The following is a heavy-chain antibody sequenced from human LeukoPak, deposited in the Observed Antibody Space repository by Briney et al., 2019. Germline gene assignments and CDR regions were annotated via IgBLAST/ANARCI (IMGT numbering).Heavy chain of an antibody. CDR2: INPNSGGT. D-gene: IGHD3-22*01. Sequence: VASVKVSCKASGYTLTDYYMHWVRQAPEQGLEWMGRINPNSGGTNYAQKFQGRVTMTRDTSISTVYMELSRLRSDDTAVYYCARVGYYESSGYYEYWGQGTLVTVSS. J-gene: IGHJ4*02. CDR3: ARVGYYESSGYYEY. CDR1: GYTLTDYY. V-gene: IGHV1-2*06.